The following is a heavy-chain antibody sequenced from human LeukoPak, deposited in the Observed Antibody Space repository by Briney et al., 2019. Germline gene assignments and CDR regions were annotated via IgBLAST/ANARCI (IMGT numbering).Heavy chain of an antibody. CDR1: GGSISSGDYY. V-gene: IGHV4-30-4*08. J-gene: IGHJ4*02. D-gene: IGHD3-3*01. Sequence: SETLSLTCTVSGGSISSGDYYWSWIRQPPGKGLEWIGYIYYSGSTYYNPSLKSRVTISVDTSKNQFSLKLSSVTAADTAVYYCARLYYDFWSGYFDYWGQGTLVTVSS. CDR2: IYYSGST. CDR3: ARLYYDFWSGYFDY.